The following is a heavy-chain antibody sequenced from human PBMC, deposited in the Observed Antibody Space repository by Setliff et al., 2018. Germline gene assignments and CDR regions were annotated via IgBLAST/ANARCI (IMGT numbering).Heavy chain of an antibody. J-gene: IGHJ4*02. Sequence: ASVKVSCKASGYTFVGYYLHWVRQAPGQGLEWMGWINPKTGGTNYAQKFQGRVTMTRDASINTAFMHLSSLKSDDMAVYYCAREPYDYIWGSYRSPYFDHWGQGAPVTVS. CDR3: AREPYDYIWGSYRSPYFDH. CDR1: GYTFVGYY. D-gene: IGHD3-16*02. V-gene: IGHV1-2*02. CDR2: INPKTGGT.